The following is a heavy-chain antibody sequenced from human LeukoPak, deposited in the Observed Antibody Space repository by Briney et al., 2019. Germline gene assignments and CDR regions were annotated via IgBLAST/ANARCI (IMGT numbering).Heavy chain of an antibody. CDR1: GFTFSDYY. V-gene: IGHV3-11*01. CDR3: ARDAGSSGYYYIGDYFDY. CDR2: ISSSGSTI. Sequence: GGSLRLSCEASGFTFSDYYMSWLRQAPGKGLEWVSYISSSGSTIYYADSVKGRFTISRDNAKNSLYLQMNSLRAEDTAVYYCARDAGSSGYYYIGDYFDYWGQGTLVTVSS. D-gene: IGHD3-22*01. J-gene: IGHJ4*02.